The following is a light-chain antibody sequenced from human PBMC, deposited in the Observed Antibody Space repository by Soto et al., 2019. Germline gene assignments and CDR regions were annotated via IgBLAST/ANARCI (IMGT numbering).Light chain of an antibody. V-gene: IGLV2-14*01. CDR2: EVS. J-gene: IGLJ3*02. CDR1: SSDVGAYRY. Sequence: QSVLTQPASVSGSPGQSITISCTGSSSDVGAYRYVSWFQPHPGRAPKLIIYEVSNRPSGVSDRFSGSKSGNTASLTISGLKAEDEADYHCSSYTTTTAWVFGGGTKLTVL. CDR3: SSYTTTTAWV.